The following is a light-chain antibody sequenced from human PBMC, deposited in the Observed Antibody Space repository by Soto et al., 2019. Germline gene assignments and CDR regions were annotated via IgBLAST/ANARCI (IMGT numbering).Light chain of an antibody. Sequence: QSALTQPASVSWSPGQSITISCTGTSSDVGGYNYVSWYKQHPRKAPKLTIYEVSNRPSGVSNRFSGSKSGDTASLTISGLHAEDEADYYCSSYTSSSTLYVFGTGTKLTVL. CDR1: SSDVGGYNY. CDR2: EVS. J-gene: IGLJ1*01. V-gene: IGLV2-14*01. CDR3: SSYTSSSTLYV.